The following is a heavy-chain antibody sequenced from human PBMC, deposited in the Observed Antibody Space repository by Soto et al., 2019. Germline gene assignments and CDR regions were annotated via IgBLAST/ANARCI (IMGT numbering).Heavy chain of an antibody. CDR2: IIPIFGTA. J-gene: IGHJ5*02. V-gene: IGHV1-69*01. CDR3: ARDGIAAAGHNWFDP. Sequence: QVQLVQSGAEVKKPGSSVKVSCKASRGTFSSYAISWVRQAPGQGLEWMGGIIPIFGTANYAQKFQGRVTITADESTSTAYMELSSLRSEDTAVYYCARDGIAAAGHNWFDPWGQGTLVTVSS. D-gene: IGHD6-13*01. CDR1: RGTFSSYA.